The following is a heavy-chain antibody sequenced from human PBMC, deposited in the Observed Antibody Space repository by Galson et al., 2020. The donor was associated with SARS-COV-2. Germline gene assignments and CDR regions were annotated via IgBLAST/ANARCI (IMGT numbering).Heavy chain of an antibody. V-gene: IGHV3-21*01. J-gene: IGHJ6*02. D-gene: IGHD3-22*01. CDR2: ISSSSSYI. CDR3: ARDLRYYYDSSGYPLYGMDV. Sequence: GESLKISCAASGFTFSSYSMNWVRQAPGKGLEWVSSISSSSSYIYYADSVKGRFTISRDNAKNSLYLQMNSLRAEDTAVYYCARDLRYYYDSSGYPLYGMDVWGQGTTVTVSS. CDR1: GFTFSSYS.